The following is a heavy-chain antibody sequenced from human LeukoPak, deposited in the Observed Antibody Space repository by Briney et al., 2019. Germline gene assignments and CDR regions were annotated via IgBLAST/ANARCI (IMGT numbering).Heavy chain of an antibody. CDR2: IRTRAKGYTT. Sequence: QPGGSLRLSCAAHRFTFSDHYMDWVRQAPGKGLEWVARIRTRAKGYTTQYAPSVRDRFSISRDDSTNSVYLQMNSLKTEDTAVYFCARVGDYYDTRGFSSDAFDIWGLGTMVTVAS. V-gene: IGHV3-72*01. CDR3: ARVGDYYDTRGFSSDAFDI. D-gene: IGHD3-22*01. J-gene: IGHJ3*02. CDR1: RFTFSDHY.